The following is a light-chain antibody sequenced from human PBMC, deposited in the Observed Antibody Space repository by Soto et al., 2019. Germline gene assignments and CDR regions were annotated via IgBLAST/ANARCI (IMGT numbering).Light chain of an antibody. J-gene: IGKJ4*01. V-gene: IGKV1-17*01. Sequence: DIQVTQSPSSLSASIGDRVSITCRASLDIGNDLDWYQQKPGKAPKRLLYHTSTLQSGVPSRFSGAGSGAEFTLTISSLQPDDFATYYCQQYSTYPLTFGGGTKVDIK. CDR1: LDIGND. CDR3: QQYSTYPLT. CDR2: HTS.